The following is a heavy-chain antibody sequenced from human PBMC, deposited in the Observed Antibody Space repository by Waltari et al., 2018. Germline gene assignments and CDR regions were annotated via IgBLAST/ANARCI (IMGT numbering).Heavy chain of an antibody. V-gene: IGHV3-30-3*01. CDR1: GFTFSSYA. Sequence: QVQLVESGGGVVQPGRSLRLSCAASGFTFSSYAMPWVRQAPGKGLEWVAVISYDGSNKYYADSVKGRFTISRDNSKNTLYLQMNSLRAEDTAVYYCAREQQLVMDYWGQGTLVTVSS. J-gene: IGHJ4*02. CDR3: AREQQLVMDY. D-gene: IGHD6-13*01. CDR2: ISYDGSNK.